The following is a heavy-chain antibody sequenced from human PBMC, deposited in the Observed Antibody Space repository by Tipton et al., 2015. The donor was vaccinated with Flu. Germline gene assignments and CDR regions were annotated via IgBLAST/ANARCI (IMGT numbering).Heavy chain of an antibody. D-gene: IGHD6-13*01. CDR3: ARGIYISSSWYVGRGDPNKNDY. CDR1: GYSISSGYY. Sequence: TLSLTCTVSGYSISSGYYWGWIRQPPGKGLEWIGSIYHSGSTYYNSSLKGRVTMSVDTSKNQFSLKLSSVTAADTAVYYCARGIYISSSWYVGRGDPNKNDYWGQGTLVTVSS. V-gene: IGHV4-38-2*02. CDR2: IYHSGST. J-gene: IGHJ4*02.